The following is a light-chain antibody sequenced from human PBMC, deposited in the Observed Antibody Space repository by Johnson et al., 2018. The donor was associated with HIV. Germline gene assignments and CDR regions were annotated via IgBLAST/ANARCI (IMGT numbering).Light chain of an antibody. J-gene: IGLJ1*01. CDR2: DNN. CDR1: SSNIGNNY. CDR3: GTWDSSLSAGYV. Sequence: QSVLTQPPSVSAAPGQKVTISCSGSSSNIGNNYVSWYQQLPGTAPKLLIYDNNKRPSGIPDRFSGSKSGTSATLGITGLQTGDEADYYCGTWDSSLSAGYVFGTATKVTVL. V-gene: IGLV1-51*01.